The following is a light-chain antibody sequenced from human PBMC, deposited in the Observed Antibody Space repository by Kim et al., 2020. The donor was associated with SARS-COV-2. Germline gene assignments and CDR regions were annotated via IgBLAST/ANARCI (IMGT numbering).Light chain of an antibody. Sequence: PRERVTLTCSASLSVSRSYLTWYQQKPGQAPRLLISGASTRATRIPARFSGSGSGSAFSLTILSPQPEDFEVYYCQQNYTLTFGPGTKVDIK. V-gene: IGKV3D-7*01. CDR1: LSVSRSY. CDR2: GAS. CDR3: QQNYTLT. J-gene: IGKJ3*01.